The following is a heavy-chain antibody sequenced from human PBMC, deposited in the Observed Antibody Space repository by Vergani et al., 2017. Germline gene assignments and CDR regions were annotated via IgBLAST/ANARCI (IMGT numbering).Heavy chain of an antibody. J-gene: IGHJ4*02. CDR3: ARSTMYDFWSGHLD. CDR1: GFTFSSYS. V-gene: IGHV3-21*01. Sequence: EVQLVESGGGLVKPGGSLRLSCAASGFTFSSYSMNWVRQAPGKGLEWVSSISSASGYIYYADSVKGRFTISRDNAKNSLYLQMNSLRAEDTAVYYCARSTMYDFWSGHLDWGQGTLVTVSS. D-gene: IGHD3-3*01. CDR2: ISSASGYI.